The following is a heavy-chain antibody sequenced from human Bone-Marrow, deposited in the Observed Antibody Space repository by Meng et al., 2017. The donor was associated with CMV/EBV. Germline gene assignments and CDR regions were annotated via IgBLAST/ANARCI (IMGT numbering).Heavy chain of an antibody. CDR3: ARFEGGWFDP. CDR1: GFTFKFYA. CDR2: IDGHGDTT. J-gene: IGHJ5*02. V-gene: IGHV3-23*01. Sequence: GGSLRLSCAASGFTFKFYAMSWVRQAPGKGLEWVSAIDGHGDTTHFADSVKGRFTISRDNSKNTLYLQMNSLRAEDTAVYYCARFEGGWFDPWGQGTLVTVSS. D-gene: IGHD3-16*01.